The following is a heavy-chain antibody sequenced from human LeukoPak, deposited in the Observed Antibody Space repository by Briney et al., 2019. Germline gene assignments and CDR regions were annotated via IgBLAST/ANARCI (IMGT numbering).Heavy chain of an antibody. CDR3: ATNKAYSSGGFDY. D-gene: IGHD6-19*01. J-gene: IGHJ4*02. CDR2: ISSSGSTI. Sequence: PGGSLRLSCAASGFTVSSNYMSWVRQAPGKGLEWVSYISSSGSTIYYADSVKGRFTISRDNAKNSLYLQMNSLRAEDTAVYYCATNKAYSSGGFDYWGQGTLVTVSS. V-gene: IGHV3-11*01. CDR1: GFTVSSNY.